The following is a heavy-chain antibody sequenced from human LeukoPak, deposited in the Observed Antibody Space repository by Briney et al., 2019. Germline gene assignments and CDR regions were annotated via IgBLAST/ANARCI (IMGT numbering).Heavy chain of an antibody. CDR1: GYTFTSYG. D-gene: IGHD1-26*01. CDR3: ARGATDGSYWGYYYYYMDV. CDR2: ISAYNGNT. V-gene: IGHV1-18*01. J-gene: IGHJ6*03. Sequence: GASVKVSCKASGYTFTSYGISWVRQAPGQGLEWMGWISAYNGNTNYAQKLQGRVTMTTDTSTSTAYMELRSLRSDDTAVYYCARGATDGSYWGYYYYYMDVWGKGTTVTVSS.